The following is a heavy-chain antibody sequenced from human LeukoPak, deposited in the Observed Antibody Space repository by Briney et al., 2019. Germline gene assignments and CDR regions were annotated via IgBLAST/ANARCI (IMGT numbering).Heavy chain of an antibody. CDR3: AKGGYSGHEFDF. V-gene: IGHV3-23*01. CDR2: ISGSGSST. CDR1: GFTLSTHA. J-gene: IGHJ5*01. Sequence: GGSLRLSCAASGFTLSTHAMTWVRQAPGKGLECVSTISGSGSSTYYADSVKGRFTISRDTSKNTLYLQMNSLTVEDTAVYYCAKGGYSGHEFDFWGQGALVTVSS. D-gene: IGHD5-12*01.